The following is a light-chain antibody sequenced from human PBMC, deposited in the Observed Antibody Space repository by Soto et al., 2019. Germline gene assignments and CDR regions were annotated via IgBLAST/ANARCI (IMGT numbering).Light chain of an antibody. CDR3: QQYNGYPWT. J-gene: IGKJ1*01. V-gene: IGKV1-5*03. CDR2: GAS. Sequence: EIEMTQSPATLSASVGDRVTITCRASQSIDMWLAWYQQKPGKAPNLLIYGASNLESGVPSRFSGSGSGTEFTLTISSLRPDDFANYYCQQYNGYPWTFGQGTKVEIK. CDR1: QSIDMW.